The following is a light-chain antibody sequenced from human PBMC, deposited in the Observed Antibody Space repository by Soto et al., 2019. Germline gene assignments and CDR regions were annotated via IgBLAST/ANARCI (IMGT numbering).Light chain of an antibody. J-gene: IGKJ2*01. Sequence: DIQMTQSPSTLSASVGDRVTIPCRASQSISSWLAWYQQKPGKAPKFLIYDASSLESGVPSRFSGSGSGTEFTLTISSLQPDDFATYYCQQYNSYPYTFGQGTKLGIK. V-gene: IGKV1-5*01. CDR1: QSISSW. CDR3: QQYNSYPYT. CDR2: DAS.